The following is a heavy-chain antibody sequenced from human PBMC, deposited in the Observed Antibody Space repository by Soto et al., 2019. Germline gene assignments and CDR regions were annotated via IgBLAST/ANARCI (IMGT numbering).Heavy chain of an antibody. D-gene: IGHD1-7*01. CDR1: GFTFSSYS. Sequence: GGSLRLSCAASGFTFSSYSMNWVRQAPGKGLEWVSSISSSSSYIYYADSVKGRFTISRDNAKNSLYLQMNSLRAEDTAVYYCARYWSWNYPVGFDYWGQGTLVTVSS. V-gene: IGHV3-21*01. CDR3: ARYWSWNYPVGFDY. J-gene: IGHJ4*02. CDR2: ISSSSSYI.